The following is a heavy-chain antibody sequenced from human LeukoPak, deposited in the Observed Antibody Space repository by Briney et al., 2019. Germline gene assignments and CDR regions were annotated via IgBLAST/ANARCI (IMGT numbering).Heavy chain of an antibody. CDR3: ARAAVVVPAAKAGWYYYYYMDV. J-gene: IGHJ6*03. CDR1: GFTFSSYW. Sequence: AGGSLRLSCAASGFTFSSYWMSWVRQAPGKGLEWVANIKQDGSEKYYVDSVKGRFTISRDNAKNSLYLQMNSLGAEDTAVYYCARAAVVVPAAKAGWYYYYYMDVWGKGTTVTVSS. D-gene: IGHD2-2*01. V-gene: IGHV3-7*01. CDR2: IKQDGSEK.